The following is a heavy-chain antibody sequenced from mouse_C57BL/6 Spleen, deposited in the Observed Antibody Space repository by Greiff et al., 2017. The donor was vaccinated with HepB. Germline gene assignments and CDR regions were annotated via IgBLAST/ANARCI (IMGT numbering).Heavy chain of an antibody. V-gene: IGHV1-61*01. D-gene: IGHD3-2*02. CDR3: ARDSSGYAYFDY. CDR1: GYTFTSYW. CDR2: IYPSDSET. Sequence: VQLQQPGAELVRPGSSVKLSCKASGYTFTSYWMDWVKQRPGQGLEWIGNIYPSDSETHYNQKFKDKATLTVDKSSSTAYMQLSSLTSEDSAVYYCARDSSGYAYFDYWGQGTTLTVSS. J-gene: IGHJ2*01.